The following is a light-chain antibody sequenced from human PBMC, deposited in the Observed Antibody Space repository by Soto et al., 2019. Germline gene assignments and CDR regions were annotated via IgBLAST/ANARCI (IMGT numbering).Light chain of an antibody. V-gene: IGKV3-15*01. Sequence: EIVMTQSPATLSVSPGERATLSCRASQSVSSNLAWYQQKPGQAPRLLIYGASTRAIGIPARFSGSGSGTEFTLTISSMQSEDFAVYYCQQYNNWTPSLTFGGGTKVEIK. J-gene: IGKJ4*01. CDR2: GAS. CDR3: QQYNNWTPSLT. CDR1: QSVSSN.